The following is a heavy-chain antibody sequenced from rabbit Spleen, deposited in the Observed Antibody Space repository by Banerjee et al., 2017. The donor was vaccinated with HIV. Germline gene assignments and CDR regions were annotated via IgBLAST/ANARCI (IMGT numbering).Heavy chain of an antibody. CDR3: ARNVGPSANNPFNL. CDR1: GFSLSSSDY. J-gene: IGHJ4*01. CDR2: IYAGSSGYT. V-gene: IGHV1S40*01. Sequence: QSLEESGGDLVKPGASLTLTCTASGFSLSSSDYMCWVRQAPGKGLEWIACIYAGSSGYTYYASWAKGRFTISKTSSTTVTLQMTSLTAADTATYFCARNVGPSANNPFNLWGPGTLVTVS. D-gene: IGHD3-1*01.